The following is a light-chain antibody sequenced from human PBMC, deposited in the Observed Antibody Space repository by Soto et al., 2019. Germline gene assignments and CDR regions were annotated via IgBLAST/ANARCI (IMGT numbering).Light chain of an antibody. CDR3: QQYSSSPLT. Sequence: EIVLTQSPGTLSLSPGERATLSCRASQSVGSSLSWYQQKPGQAPRLLFYGASNRATGIPDRFSAGGSGTDFTLTITRLEPEESAVYDCQQYSSSPLTFGGGTKVDI. V-gene: IGKV3-20*01. CDR2: GAS. CDR1: QSVGSS. J-gene: IGKJ4*01.